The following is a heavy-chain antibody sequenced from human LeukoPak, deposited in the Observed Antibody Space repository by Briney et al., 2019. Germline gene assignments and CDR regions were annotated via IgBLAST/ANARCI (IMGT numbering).Heavy chain of an antibody. Sequence: ASVKVSCKASGYTFTGYYMHWVRQAPGQGLEWMGRINPNSGGTNYAQKFQGRVTMTRDTSISTAYMELSRLRSDATAVYYCARGQMAGIAARRDFDYWGQGTLVTVSS. J-gene: IGHJ4*02. CDR2: INPNSGGT. V-gene: IGHV1-2*06. CDR3: ARGQMAGIAARRDFDY. CDR1: GYTFTGYY. D-gene: IGHD6-6*01.